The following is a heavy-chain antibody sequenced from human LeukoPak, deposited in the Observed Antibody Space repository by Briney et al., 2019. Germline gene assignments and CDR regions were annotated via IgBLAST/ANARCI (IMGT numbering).Heavy chain of an antibody. Sequence: ASVKVSCKASGYTFTGYYMHWVRQAPGQGLEWMGWINHNSGGTNYAQKFQGRVTMTRDTSISTAYMELSRLRSDDTAVYYCARDGDRYYYYYYMDVWGKGTTVTVSS. J-gene: IGHJ6*03. D-gene: IGHD7-27*01. V-gene: IGHV1-2*02. CDR2: INHNSGGT. CDR3: ARDGDRYYYYYYMDV. CDR1: GYTFTGYY.